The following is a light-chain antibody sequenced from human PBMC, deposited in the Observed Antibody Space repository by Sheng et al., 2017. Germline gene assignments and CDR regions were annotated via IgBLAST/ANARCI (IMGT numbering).Light chain of an antibody. CDR3: QQYNDWPRT. J-gene: IGKJ2*02. CDR1: QAVYSK. Sequence: EIVMTQSPATLSVSPGERVTLSRRASQAVYSKLAWHQQKPGQAPRLLIYGVSTRATGTPARFIGSGSGTEFTLTISSLQSEDFAVYYCQQYNDWPRTFGQGTKLEIK. CDR2: GVS. V-gene: IGKV3-15*01.